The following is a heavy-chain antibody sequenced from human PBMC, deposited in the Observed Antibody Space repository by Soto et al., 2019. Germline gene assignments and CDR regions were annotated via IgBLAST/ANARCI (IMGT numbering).Heavy chain of an antibody. Sequence: QVQLQESGPGLVKPSQTLSLTCTVSVGSISSGVYYWSWIRQHPVKVLEWIGYIFYSGSTYYNPSLKSRVTISVDTSKSQFSLKLSSVPAADTAVYYCAIYDSSGSRGFQHWGQGTLVTVSS. D-gene: IGHD3-22*01. CDR3: AIYDSSGSRGFQH. J-gene: IGHJ1*01. V-gene: IGHV4-31*03. CDR2: IFYSGST. CDR1: VGSISSGVYY.